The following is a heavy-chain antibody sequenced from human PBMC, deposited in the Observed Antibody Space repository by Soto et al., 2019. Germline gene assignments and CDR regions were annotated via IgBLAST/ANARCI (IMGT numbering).Heavy chain of an antibody. Sequence: GESLKISCAASGFTFSNAWMSWVRQATGKGLEWVGRIKSKTDGGTTDYAAPVKGRFTISRDDSKNTLYLQMNSLKTEDTAVYYCTGPSGGTYYDILTGYPPSDYWGQGTLVTVSS. D-gene: IGHD3-9*01. CDR1: GFTFSNAW. CDR3: TGPSGGTYYDILTGYPPSDY. V-gene: IGHV3-15*01. J-gene: IGHJ4*02. CDR2: IKSKTDGGTT.